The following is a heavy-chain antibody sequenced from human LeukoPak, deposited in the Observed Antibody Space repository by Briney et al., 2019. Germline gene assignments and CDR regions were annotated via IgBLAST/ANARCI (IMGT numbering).Heavy chain of an antibody. D-gene: IGHD2-2*01. CDR3: ARHAIVPAAEIDAFDI. V-gene: IGHV5-51*01. Sequence: GESLKISCKGYGYSFTSYWIGWVRQMPGKGLEWMGIIYPGDSDTRYSPSFQGQVTISADKSISTAYLQWSSLKASDTAMYYCARHAIVPAAEIDAFDIWGQGTMVTVPS. CDR2: IYPGDSDT. J-gene: IGHJ3*02. CDR1: GYSFTSYW.